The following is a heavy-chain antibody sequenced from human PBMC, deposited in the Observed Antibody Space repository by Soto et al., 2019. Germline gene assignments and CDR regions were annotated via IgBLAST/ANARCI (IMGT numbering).Heavy chain of an antibody. CDR3: AKVDAPRRYFGMDV. D-gene: IGHD2-8*01. CDR2: SRDKAQGYST. CDR1: GFTLSDHY. V-gene: IGHV3-72*01. J-gene: IGHJ6*02. Sequence: GGSLRLSCAGSGFTLSDHYIDWVRQAPGKGLEWVGRSRDKAQGYSTAYAASVKGRFTTSRDESKNSVYLQMNSLRAEDTAVYYCAKVDAPRRYFGMDVWGLGTTVTVSS.